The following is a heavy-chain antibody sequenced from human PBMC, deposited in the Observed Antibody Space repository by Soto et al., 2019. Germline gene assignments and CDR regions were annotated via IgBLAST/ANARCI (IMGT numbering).Heavy chain of an antibody. V-gene: IGHV3-21*01. CDR3: ARGEAFGGMDV. Sequence: GGSLRLSCAAPGFTFSSYSMNWVRQAPGKGLEWVSSISSSSSYIYYADSVKGRFTISRDNAKNSLYLQMNSLRAEDTAVYYCARGEAFGGMDVWGQGTTVTVSS. CDR2: ISSSSSYI. CDR1: GFTFSSYS. J-gene: IGHJ6*02. D-gene: IGHD3-3*01.